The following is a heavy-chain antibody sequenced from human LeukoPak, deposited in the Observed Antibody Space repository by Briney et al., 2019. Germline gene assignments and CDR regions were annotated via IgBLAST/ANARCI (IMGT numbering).Heavy chain of an antibody. CDR1: GFTVSSNY. CDR2: IYSGGST. D-gene: IGHD3-3*01. V-gene: IGHV3-53*01. CDR3: ARGSSNYDFWSGYYPAPFYYYYYGMDV. J-gene: IGHJ6*02. Sequence: GGSLRLSCAASGFTVSSNYMSWVRQAPGKGLEWVSVIYSGGSTYYADSVKGRFTVSRDNSKNTLYLQMNSLGAEDTAVYYCARGSSNYDFWSGYYPAPFYYYYYGMDVWGQGTTVTVSS.